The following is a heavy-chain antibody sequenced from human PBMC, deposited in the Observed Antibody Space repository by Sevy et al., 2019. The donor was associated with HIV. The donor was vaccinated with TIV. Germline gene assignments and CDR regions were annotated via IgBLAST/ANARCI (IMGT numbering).Heavy chain of an antibody. CDR3: AKDHLGYCSGGSCSFSDY. J-gene: IGHJ4*02. CDR2: ISYDGSNK. Sequence: GGSLRLSCAASGFTFSSYGMHWVRQAPGKGLEWVAVISYDGSNKYYADSVKGRFTISRDNSKNTLYLQMNSLRVEDTAVYYCAKDHLGYCSGGSCSFSDYWGQGTLVTVSS. CDR1: GFTFSSYG. V-gene: IGHV3-30*18. D-gene: IGHD2-15*01.